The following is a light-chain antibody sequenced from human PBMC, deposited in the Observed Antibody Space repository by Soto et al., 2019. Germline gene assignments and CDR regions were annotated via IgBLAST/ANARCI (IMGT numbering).Light chain of an antibody. CDR2: NVN. CDR3: SSFTSSTTYV. Sequence: QSVLTQSASVSGSPGQSITISCTGTSSDVGNYNYVSWYQQHPGEVPKLIIFNVNNRPSGVSNRFSGSKSGNTASLTISGLQAEDEADYYCSSFTSSTTYVFGTGTTVTVL. V-gene: IGLV2-14*01. CDR1: SSDVGNYNY. J-gene: IGLJ1*01.